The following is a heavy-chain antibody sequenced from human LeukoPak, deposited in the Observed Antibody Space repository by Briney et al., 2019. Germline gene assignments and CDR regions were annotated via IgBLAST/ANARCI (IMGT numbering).Heavy chain of an antibody. Sequence: GASVKVSCKASGYTFTSYAMHWVRQAPGQRLEWMGWINAGNGNTKYSQKFQGRVTITRDTSASTAYMELSSLRSEDTAVYYCARPVLLWFGDPTPTLDYWGQGTLVTVSS. CDR3: ARPVLLWFGDPTPTLDY. V-gene: IGHV1-3*01. D-gene: IGHD3-10*01. J-gene: IGHJ4*02. CDR1: GYTFTSYA. CDR2: INAGNGNT.